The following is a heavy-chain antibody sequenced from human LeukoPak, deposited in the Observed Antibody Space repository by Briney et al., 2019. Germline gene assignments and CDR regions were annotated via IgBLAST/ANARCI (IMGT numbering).Heavy chain of an antibody. D-gene: IGHD6-19*01. CDR3: AKDRLIAVAPNWFDP. CDR1: GFTFSSYA. V-gene: IGHV3-23*01. Sequence: GGSLRLSCAASGFTFSSYAISWVRQAPGKGLEWVSTISGSGGSTYYADSVKGRFTISRDNSKNTLYLQMNSLRAEDTAVYYCAKDRLIAVAPNWFDPWGQGTLVTVSS. CDR2: ISGSGGST. J-gene: IGHJ5*02.